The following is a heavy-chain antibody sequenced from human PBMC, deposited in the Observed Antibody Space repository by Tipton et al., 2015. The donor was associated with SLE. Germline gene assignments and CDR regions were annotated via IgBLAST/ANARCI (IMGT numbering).Heavy chain of an antibody. CDR3: AREAGYGYLDV. CDR1: GFTFSSYS. D-gene: IGHD5-12*01. Sequence: SLRLSCAASGFTFSSYSMNWVRQAPGKGLEWVSYISSSSSTIYYADSVKGRFTISRDNAKNSLYLQMNSLRAEDTAVYYCAREAGYGYLDVWGQGTTVTVSS. V-gene: IGHV3-48*04. J-gene: IGHJ6*02. CDR2: ISSSSSTI.